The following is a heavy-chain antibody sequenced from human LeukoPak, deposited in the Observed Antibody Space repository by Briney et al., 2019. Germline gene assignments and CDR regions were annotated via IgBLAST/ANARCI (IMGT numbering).Heavy chain of an antibody. D-gene: IGHD3-22*01. V-gene: IGHV3-23*01. CDR2: ISGSGGST. J-gene: IGHJ4*02. CDR3: AKVYCYDSSRYFDY. CDR1: GFTFSSYA. Sequence: PGGSLRLSCAASGFTFSSYAMSWVRQAPGKGLEWVSAISGSGGSTSYADSVKGRFTISRDNSKNTLNLQMNSLRAEDTAVYYCAKVYCYDSSRYFDYWGQGTLVTVSS.